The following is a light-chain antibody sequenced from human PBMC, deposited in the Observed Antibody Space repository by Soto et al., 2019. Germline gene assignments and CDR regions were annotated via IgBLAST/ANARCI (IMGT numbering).Light chain of an antibody. CDR2: AAS. Sequence: DIQLTQSPSFLSASVGDRVTITCRASQGISSYLAWYQQKPGKAPKLLIYAASTLQSGVPSRFSGSGSGTEFTLTISSLRPEDFATYYCQQLNSYPLTLGGGTKVDIK. CDR3: QQLNSYPLT. CDR1: QGISSY. J-gene: IGKJ4*01. V-gene: IGKV1-9*01.